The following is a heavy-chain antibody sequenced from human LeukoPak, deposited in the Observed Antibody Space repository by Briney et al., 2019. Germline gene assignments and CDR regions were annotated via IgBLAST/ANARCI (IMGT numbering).Heavy chain of an antibody. V-gene: IGHV3-23*01. Sequence: PGGSLRLSCAASGFTFSNYGLSWVRQAPGKGLEWVSGISGSGGRTHYSDSVKGRFTISRDNSKNTLYLQMNSLRAEDTAVYYCARRAGAYSHPYDYWGQGTLVTVSS. D-gene: IGHD4/OR15-4a*01. CDR1: GFTFSNYG. CDR3: ARRAGAYSHPYDY. J-gene: IGHJ4*02. CDR2: ISGSGGRT.